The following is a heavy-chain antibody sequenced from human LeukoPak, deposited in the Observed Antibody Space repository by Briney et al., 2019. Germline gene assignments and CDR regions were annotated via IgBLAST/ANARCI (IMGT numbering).Heavy chain of an antibody. D-gene: IGHD3-22*01. CDR1: GGSISSYY. Sequence: PSETLSLTCTVSGGSISSYYWNWIRQPAGKGLEWIGRIYTSGSTYYNPSLKSRVTISVDTSKNQFSLKLSSVTAADTAVYYCARHPRITMIVVVITTLRHAFDIWGQGTMVTVSS. CDR3: ARHPRITMIVVVITTLRHAFDI. J-gene: IGHJ3*02. CDR2: IYTSGST. V-gene: IGHV4-4*07.